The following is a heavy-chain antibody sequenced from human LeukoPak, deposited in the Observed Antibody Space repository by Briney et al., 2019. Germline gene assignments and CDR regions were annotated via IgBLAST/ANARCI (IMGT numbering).Heavy chain of an antibody. CDR3: ARGGRYYDSSGSGAFDI. CDR2: IYTSGST. CDR1: GGSISSYY. Sequence: SETLSLTCTVSGGSISSYYWSWIRQPPGKGLEWIGRIYTSGSTNYNPSLKSRVTISVDTFKNQFSLKLSSVTAADTAVYYCARGGRYYDSSGSGAFDIWGQGTMVTVSS. J-gene: IGHJ3*02. V-gene: IGHV4-4*08. D-gene: IGHD3-22*01.